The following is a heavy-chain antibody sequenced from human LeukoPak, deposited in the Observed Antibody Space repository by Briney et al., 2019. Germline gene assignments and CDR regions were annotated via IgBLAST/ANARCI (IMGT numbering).Heavy chain of an antibody. CDR3: ARGKAQRELLILSVDYYMDV. CDR1: GFTFSDYY. D-gene: IGHD3-10*01. J-gene: IGHJ6*03. Sequence: PGGSLRLSCAASGFTFSDYYMSWIRQAPGKGLEWVSYISSSGSTIYYADSVKGRFTISRDNAKNSLYLQMNSLRAEDTAVYYCARGKAQRELLILSVDYYMDVWGKGTTVTISS. V-gene: IGHV3-11*04. CDR2: ISSSGSTI.